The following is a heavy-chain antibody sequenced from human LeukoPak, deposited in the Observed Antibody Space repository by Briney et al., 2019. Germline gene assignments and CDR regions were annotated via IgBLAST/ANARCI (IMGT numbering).Heavy chain of an antibody. J-gene: IGHJ4*02. Sequence: SETLSLTCTVSGGSISSSSYYWGWIRHPPGKGLEWIGSIYYSGSTYYNPSLKSRVPISVDTSKNQFSLKLSSVTAADTAVYYCAREPKDGYNDRFFDYWGQGTLVTVSS. CDR3: AREPKDGYNDRFFDY. CDR2: IYYSGST. CDR1: GGSISSSSYY. V-gene: IGHV4-39*07. D-gene: IGHD5-24*01.